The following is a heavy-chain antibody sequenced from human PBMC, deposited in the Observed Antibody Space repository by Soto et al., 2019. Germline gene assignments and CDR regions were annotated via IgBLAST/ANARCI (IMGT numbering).Heavy chain of an antibody. CDR3: ARDFGRHYDKGSGAFDI. CDR2: IIPIFGTA. V-gene: IGHV1-69*13. CDR1: GGTLSSYA. J-gene: IGHJ3*02. D-gene: IGHD2-15*01. Sequence: SVKVSCKASGGTLSSYAISWVRQAPGQGLEWMGGIIPIFGTANYAQKFQGRVTITADESTSTAYMELSSLRSEDTAVYYCARDFGRHYDKGSGAFDIWGQGTMVTVSS.